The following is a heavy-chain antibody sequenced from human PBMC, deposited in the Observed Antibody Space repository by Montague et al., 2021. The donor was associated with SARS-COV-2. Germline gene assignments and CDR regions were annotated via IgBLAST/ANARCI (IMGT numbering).Heavy chain of an antibody. D-gene: IGHD6-13*01. CDR3: ARVGRGSSWYEVAFDI. CDR1: GGSISRYS. Sequence: SDTLSLTCTVSGGSISRYSWTWIRQPPGKGLEWIGYIYNSGSTNXNPSLTSRVTISVDTSKNQFSLKLGSVAAADTAVYYCARVGRGSSWYEVAFDIWGQGTMVTVSS. J-gene: IGHJ3*02. CDR2: IYNSGST. V-gene: IGHV4-59*07.